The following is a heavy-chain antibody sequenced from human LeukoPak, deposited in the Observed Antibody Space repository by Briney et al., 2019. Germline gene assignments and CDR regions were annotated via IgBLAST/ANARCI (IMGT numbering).Heavy chain of an antibody. CDR2: INPNSGGT. D-gene: IGHD3-9*01. Sequence: ASVKVSCKASGYTFTGYYMHWVRQAPGQGLEWMGWINPNSGGTNYAQKFQGRVTMTRDTSISTAYMELSRLRSDDTAVYYCARDYNDILTGYYVGDYWGQGTPVTVSS. CDR1: GYTFTGYY. J-gene: IGHJ4*02. V-gene: IGHV1-2*02. CDR3: ARDYNDILTGYYVGDY.